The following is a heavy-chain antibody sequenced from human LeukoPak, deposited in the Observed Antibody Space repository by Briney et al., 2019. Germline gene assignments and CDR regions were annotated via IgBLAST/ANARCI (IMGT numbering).Heavy chain of an antibody. CDR2: INHSGST. Sequence: SETLSLTCAVYGGSFSGYYWSWIRQPPGKGLEWIGEINHSGSTYYNSSLKSRVTISVDTSKNQFSLKLSSVTAADTAVYSCARANYYDNSGYSRGAFDIWGQGTVVTVSS. D-gene: IGHD3-22*01. CDR1: GGSFSGYY. J-gene: IGHJ3*02. V-gene: IGHV4-34*01. CDR3: ARANYYDNSGYSRGAFDI.